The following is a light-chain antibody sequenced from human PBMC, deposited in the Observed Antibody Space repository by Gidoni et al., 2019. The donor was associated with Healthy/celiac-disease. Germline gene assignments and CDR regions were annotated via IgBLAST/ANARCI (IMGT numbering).Light chain of an antibody. V-gene: IGKV3-20*01. CDR1: QSVSSSY. CDR2: GAS. J-gene: IGKJ1*01. CDR3: QQYGSSPPT. Sequence: EIVLTQYPGTLSLSPGERANLSCRASQSVSSSYLAWYQQKPGQATRLLIYGASSRATGIPDRFSGSGSGTDFTLTISRLEPEDFAVYYCQQYGSSPPTFGQGTKVAIK.